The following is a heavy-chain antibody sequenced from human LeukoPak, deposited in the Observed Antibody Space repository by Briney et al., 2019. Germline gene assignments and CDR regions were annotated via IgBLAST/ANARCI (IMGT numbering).Heavy chain of an antibody. V-gene: IGHV3-74*01. CDR2: INTDGNST. CDR1: GFTFSTYW. D-gene: IGHD6-13*01. CDR3: ARELASGD. Sequence: GGSLRLSCAASGFTFSTYWMHWVRQAPGKGLVWVSQINTDGNSTTYVDSVKGRFTVSRDNAKNTLYLQMNSLRAEDTAVYYCARELASGDWGQGTLVTVSS. J-gene: IGHJ4*02.